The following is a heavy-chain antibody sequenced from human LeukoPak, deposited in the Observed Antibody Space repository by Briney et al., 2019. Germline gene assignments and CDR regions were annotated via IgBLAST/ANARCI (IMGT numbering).Heavy chain of an antibody. CDR3: ARGIVVVIMGEYAFDI. D-gene: IGHD3-22*01. Sequence: SVKVSCKASGGTFSSYAISWVRQAPGQGLEWMGRIIPIFGTANYAQKFQGRVTITADETTSTAYMELSSLRSEDTAVYYCARGIVVVIMGEYAFDIWGQGTMVTVSS. V-gene: IGHV1-69*13. CDR2: IIPIFGTA. J-gene: IGHJ3*02. CDR1: GGTFSSYA.